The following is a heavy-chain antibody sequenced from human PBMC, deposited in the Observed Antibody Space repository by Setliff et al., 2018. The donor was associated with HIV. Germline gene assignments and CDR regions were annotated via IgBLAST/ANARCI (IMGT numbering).Heavy chain of an antibody. J-gene: IGHJ5*02. D-gene: IGHD3-10*01. CDR2: ISAYNGNR. CDR1: GYIFTSYG. CDR3: ARDAADLSYYYGSGMPRNWFDP. V-gene: IGHV1-18*01. Sequence: ASVKVSCKASGYIFTSYGISWVRQAPGQGLEWMGWISAYNGNRHYAQKVQGRVTMTTDTSTSTAYMELRSLRSDDTAVYYCARDAADLSYYYGSGMPRNWFDPWGQGTLVTVSS.